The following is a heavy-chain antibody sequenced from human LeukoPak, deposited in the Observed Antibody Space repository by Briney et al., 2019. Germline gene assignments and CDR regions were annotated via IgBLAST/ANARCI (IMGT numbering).Heavy chain of an antibody. J-gene: IGHJ4*02. CDR1: GFSFNSDW. D-gene: IGHD3-16*01. CDR2: IKHDESEK. CDR3: TRRLDD. Sequence: GGSLRLSCAASGFSFNSDWMDWVRQAPGKGLEWVANIKHDESEKNYLDSVKGRFTISRDNAQNSLYLQMNGLRVEDTAVYYYTRRLDDWGQGTLVTVSS. V-gene: IGHV3-7*01.